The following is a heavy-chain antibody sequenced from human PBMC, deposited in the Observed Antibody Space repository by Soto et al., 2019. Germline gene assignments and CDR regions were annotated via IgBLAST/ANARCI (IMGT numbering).Heavy chain of an antibody. CDR3: ARDAREVLMVYAILLN. V-gene: IGHV3-33*01. Sequence: QVQLVESGGGVVQPGRSLRLSCAASGFTFSSYGMHWVRQAPGKGLEWVAVIWYDGSNKYYADSVKGRFTISRDNSKNSLYLQMNSLRAEETAVYYCARDAREVLMVYAILLNWGQGTLVTVSS. CDR1: GFTFSSYG. J-gene: IGHJ4*02. CDR2: IWYDGSNK. D-gene: IGHD2-8*01.